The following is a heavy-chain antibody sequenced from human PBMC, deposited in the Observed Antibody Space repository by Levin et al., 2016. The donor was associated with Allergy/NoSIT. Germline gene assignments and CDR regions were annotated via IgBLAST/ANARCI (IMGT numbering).Heavy chain of an antibody. CDR2: IIPIFGTA. D-gene: IGHD3-3*01. CDR3: ARDRITIFGVVIMADYYYGMDV. J-gene: IGHJ6*02. V-gene: IGHV1-69*01. Sequence: WVRQAPGQGLEWMGGIIPIFGTANYAQKFQGRVTITADESTSTAYMELSSLRSEDTAVYYCARDRITIFGVVIMADYYYGMDVWGQGTTVTVSS.